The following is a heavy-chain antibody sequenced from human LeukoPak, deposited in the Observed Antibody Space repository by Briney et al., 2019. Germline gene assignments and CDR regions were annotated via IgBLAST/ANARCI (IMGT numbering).Heavy chain of an antibody. Sequence: PGGSLRLSCAASGFNFSSYGMHWVRQAPGKGLEWVAVISYDGSNKYYADSVKGRFTISRDNSKNTLYLQMNSLRAEDTAVYYRAKTIRYYDFWSGKDFDYWGQGTLVTVSS. CDR1: GFNFSSYG. V-gene: IGHV3-30*18. D-gene: IGHD3-3*01. J-gene: IGHJ4*02. CDR2: ISYDGSNK. CDR3: AKTIRYYDFWSGKDFDY.